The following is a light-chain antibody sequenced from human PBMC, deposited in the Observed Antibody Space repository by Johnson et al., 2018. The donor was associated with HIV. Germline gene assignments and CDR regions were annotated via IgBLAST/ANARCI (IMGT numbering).Light chain of an antibody. CDR2: ENN. CDR3: GTWDSSLSAYV. V-gene: IGLV1-51*02. Sequence: SVLTQSPSVSAAPGQKVTISCSGSSSNIGNNYISWYQQHPGTAPKLLIYENNKRPSGSPDRFSGSKSGTSATLGITGLQTGDEADYYCGTWDSSLSAYVFGTGTKVTVL. CDR1: SSNIGNNY. J-gene: IGLJ1*01.